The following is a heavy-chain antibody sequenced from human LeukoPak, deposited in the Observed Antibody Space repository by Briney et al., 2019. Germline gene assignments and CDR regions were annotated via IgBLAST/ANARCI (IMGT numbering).Heavy chain of an antibody. CDR3: ALIAVAGNGQVY. V-gene: IGHV3-9*01. CDR1: GFTFNNYA. J-gene: IGHJ4*02. Sequence: GGSLRLSCAASGFTFNNYAMHWVRQAPGKGLEWVSGIGWNSGSIGYADSVKGRFTISRDNAKNSLYLQMNSLRAEDTALYYCALIAVAGNGQVYWGQGTLVTVSS. D-gene: IGHD6-19*01. CDR2: IGWNSGSI.